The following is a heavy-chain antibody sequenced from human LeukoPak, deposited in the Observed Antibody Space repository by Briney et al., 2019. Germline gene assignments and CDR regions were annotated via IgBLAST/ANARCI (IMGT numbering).Heavy chain of an antibody. V-gene: IGHV3-48*03. CDR1: GFTFSSYE. D-gene: IGHD1-26*01. Sequence: GGSLRLSCAASGFTFSSYEMNWVRQAPGKGLEWVSYISSSGSTIYYADSVKGRFTISSDNSKNTLYLQMNSLRAEDTAVYYCARRSYYDLDYFDYWGQGTLVTVSS. CDR3: ARRSYYDLDYFDY. CDR2: ISSSGSTI. J-gene: IGHJ4*02.